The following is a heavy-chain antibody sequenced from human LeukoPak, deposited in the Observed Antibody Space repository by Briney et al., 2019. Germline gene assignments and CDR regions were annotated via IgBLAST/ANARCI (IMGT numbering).Heavy chain of an antibody. V-gene: IGHV3-23*01. CDR3: AKDEKFSGTNFSPRH. D-gene: IGHD1-26*01. J-gene: IGHJ4*02. CDR1: GFTFSTYA. Sequence: AGSLRLSCAASGFTFSTYAMSWVRQAPGRGLEWVSSLSGSGGDTFYADSVKGRITISRDNSKNTVYLQMNSLRAEDTAVYYCAKDEKFSGTNFSPRHWGQGTLVTVSS. CDR2: LSGSGGDT.